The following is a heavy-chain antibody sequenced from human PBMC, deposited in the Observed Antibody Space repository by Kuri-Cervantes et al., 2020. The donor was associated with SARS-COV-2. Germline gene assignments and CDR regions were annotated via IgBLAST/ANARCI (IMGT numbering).Heavy chain of an antibody. CDR3: ARDSPNAFDI. Sequence: GESLKISCAASGFDFSLYNMNWVRQAPGKGLEWVSRISRNSNYIDYADSVKGRFIISRDNSKNTLYLQMNSLRAEDTAVYYRARDSPNAFDIWGQGTMVTVSS. CDR1: GFDFSLYN. CDR2: ISRNSNYI. J-gene: IGHJ3*02. V-gene: IGHV3-21*01.